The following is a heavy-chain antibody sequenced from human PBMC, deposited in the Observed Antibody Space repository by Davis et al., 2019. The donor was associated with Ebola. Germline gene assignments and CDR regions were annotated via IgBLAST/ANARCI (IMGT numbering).Heavy chain of an antibody. CDR2: IYSTGNT. CDR3: ARTTGDWYFDL. Sequence: PGGSLRLSCSVSGGSINTNNYYWGWIRQSPGKGLEWLASIYSTGNTYYIPSLESRLTISVDTSKNQFSLKLSSVTAADTAVYYCARTTGDWYFDLWGRGTLVTVSS. J-gene: IGHJ2*01. CDR1: GGSINTNNYY. D-gene: IGHD1-1*01. V-gene: IGHV4-39*07.